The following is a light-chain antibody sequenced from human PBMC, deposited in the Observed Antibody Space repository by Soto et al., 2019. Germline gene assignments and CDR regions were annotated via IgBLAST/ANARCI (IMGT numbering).Light chain of an antibody. CDR2: DAS. J-gene: IGKJ4*01. CDR1: QGISTY. V-gene: IGKV1-9*01. Sequence: DIQLTQSPSFLSASVGDGVTITCRASQGISTYLAWYQQKPGKAPKLLIYDASTLQSGVPSRFSGSGSGTEFTLTISSLQPEDLATYYCQQLNGYVALTFGGGTKVELK. CDR3: QQLNGYVALT.